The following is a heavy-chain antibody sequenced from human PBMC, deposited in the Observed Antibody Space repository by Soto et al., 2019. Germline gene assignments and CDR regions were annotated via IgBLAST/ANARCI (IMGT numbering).Heavy chain of an antibody. J-gene: IGHJ6*02. CDR1: GGTFSNYT. CDR3: ARSSPYIVVRKPTGNQDYYGMDV. D-gene: IGHD2-2*01. Sequence: QVQLVQSGAEVKKPGSSVKVFCKASGGTFSNYTISWVRQAPGQGLEWMGGIIPVFGTTDYEQKFQGRVTITADGYTSTAYKKLSSLRSADTAVYYCARSSPYIVVRKPTGNQDYYGMDVWGQGTTVTVSS. CDR2: IIPVFGTT. V-gene: IGHV1-69*01.